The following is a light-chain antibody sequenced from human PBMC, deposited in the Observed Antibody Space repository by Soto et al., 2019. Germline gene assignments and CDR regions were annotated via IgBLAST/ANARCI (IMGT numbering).Light chain of an antibody. J-gene: IGKJ4*01. CDR3: QQYNNWPLT. Sequence: EIVMKQFPDALTVSPGERATLSCRASQSVSSNLAWYQQKPGQAPRLLIYGASTRATGIPARFSGSGSGTEFTLTISSLQSEDFAVYYCQQYNNWPLTFGGGTKVDIK. CDR2: GAS. V-gene: IGKV3-15*01. CDR1: QSVSSN.